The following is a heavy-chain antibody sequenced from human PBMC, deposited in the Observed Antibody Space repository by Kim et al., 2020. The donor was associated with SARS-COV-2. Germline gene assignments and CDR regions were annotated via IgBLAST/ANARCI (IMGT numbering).Heavy chain of an antibody. CDR1: GYTFTSFA. CDR3: TRDHRYSNSTRCYGEAIDY. CDR2: INAGTANT. D-gene: IGHD2-2*01. Sequence: ASVEVSCKASGYTFTSFAIHWVRQAPGQGLEWMGWINAGTANTKYSQKFQGRVTITRDTSASTAYMELSSLRSEDTAVYYRTRDHRYSNSTRCYGEAIDYWGQGTLVTVSP. J-gene: IGHJ4*02. V-gene: IGHV1-3*01.